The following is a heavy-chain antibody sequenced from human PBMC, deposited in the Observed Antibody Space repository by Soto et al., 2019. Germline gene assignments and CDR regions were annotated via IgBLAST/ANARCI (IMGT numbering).Heavy chain of an antibody. D-gene: IGHD5-18*01. J-gene: IGHJ4*02. Sequence: GGSLRLSCAASGFTFSNAWINWVRQAPGKELEWVGRIKRKTDGGTTDFAAPVKGRFAISRDDSKNMVYLQMNSLKTEDTGIYYCARAARGYSYFDYWGQGTLVTVSS. CDR2: IKRKTDGGTT. CDR3: ARAARGYSYFDY. CDR1: GFTFSNAW. V-gene: IGHV3-15*07.